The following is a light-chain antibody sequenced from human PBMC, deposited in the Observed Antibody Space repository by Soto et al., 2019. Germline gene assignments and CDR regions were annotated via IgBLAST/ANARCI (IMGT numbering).Light chain of an antibody. CDR1: QTISSNF. CDR2: TVS. V-gene: IGKV3-20*01. J-gene: IGKJ1*01. Sequence: EIVLTQSPGTLSLSPGETATLSCRASQTISSNFLAWYQQKPGQAPRLLIYTVSTRATGIPDRFSGSGSGTDFTLTISRLEPDDFAVYYCQQCGSSPWTFGQGTKVEIK. CDR3: QQCGSSPWT.